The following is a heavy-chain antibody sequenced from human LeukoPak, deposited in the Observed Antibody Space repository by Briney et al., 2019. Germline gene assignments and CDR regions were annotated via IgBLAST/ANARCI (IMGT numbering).Heavy chain of an antibody. V-gene: IGHV1-2*02. Sequence: ASVKVSCKASGYTFIAYYMHWVRQAPGQGLEWMGWINPNSGGTNYAQKFQGRVTMTRDTSISTAYMDLSRLRSDDTAVYYCARSPHILTGENFDFWGQGTLLTVSS. J-gene: IGHJ4*02. CDR1: GYTFIAYY. CDR3: ARSPHILTGENFDF. D-gene: IGHD3-9*01. CDR2: INPNSGGT.